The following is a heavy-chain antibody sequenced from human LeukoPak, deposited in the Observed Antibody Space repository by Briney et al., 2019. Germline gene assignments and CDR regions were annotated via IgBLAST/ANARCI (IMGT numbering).Heavy chain of an antibody. D-gene: IGHD6-13*01. J-gene: IGHJ5*02. CDR1: GYSFSSYW. CDR3: ARTQSADRNRRILAAAGYNWFDP. V-gene: IGHV5-51*01. CDR2: IYPGDSDT. Sequence: GESLKISCKGSGYSFSSYWIGWVRQMPGKGLEWMGIIYPGDSDTRYSPSFQGQVTISADKSISTAYLQWSSLKASDTAMYYCARTQSADRNRRILAAAGYNWFDPWGQGTLVTVSS.